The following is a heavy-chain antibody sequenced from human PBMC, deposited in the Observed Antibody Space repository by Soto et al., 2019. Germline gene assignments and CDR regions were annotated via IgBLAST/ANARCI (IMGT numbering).Heavy chain of an antibody. J-gene: IGHJ3*02. Sequence: QVQLVQSGAEVKKPGSSVKVSCKASGGTFSSYAISWVRQAPGQGLEWMGGIIPIFGTANYAQKFQGRVTITADESTSTAYMELSSLRSEDTAVYYCARDTVIVGVVPDAFDIWGQGTMVTVSS. V-gene: IGHV1-69*01. CDR3: ARDTVIVGVVPDAFDI. D-gene: IGHD1-26*01. CDR1: GGTFSSYA. CDR2: IIPIFGTA.